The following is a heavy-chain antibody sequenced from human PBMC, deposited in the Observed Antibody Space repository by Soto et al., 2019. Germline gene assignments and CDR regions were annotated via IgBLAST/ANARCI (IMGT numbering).Heavy chain of an antibody. D-gene: IGHD6-6*01. Sequence: GAAVKPCSKASVSTFSSYAISWVRQAPGQGLEWMGGIIPIFGTANYAQKFQGRVTITAXXXXSXXXMXLXXLRXEXTAVYYCARDFSSSADRFDYWGQRTLVTVSS. CDR3: ARDFSSSADRFDY. V-gene: IGHV1-69*06. J-gene: IGHJ4*02. CDR2: IIPIFGTA. CDR1: VSTFSSYA.